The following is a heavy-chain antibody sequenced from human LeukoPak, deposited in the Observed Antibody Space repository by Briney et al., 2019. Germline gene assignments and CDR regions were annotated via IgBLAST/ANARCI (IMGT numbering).Heavy chain of an antibody. V-gene: IGHV4-4*07. Sequence: ASETLSLTCTVSGGSISSYYWSWIRQPAGEGLEWIGRIYTSGSTNYNPSLKSRVTMSVDTSKNQFSLKLSSVTAADTAVYYCARDLFQVLEIAAAGTRGWFDPWGQGTLVTVSS. CDR1: GGSISSYY. D-gene: IGHD6-13*01. J-gene: IGHJ5*02. CDR3: ARDLFQVLEIAAAGTRGWFDP. CDR2: IYTSGST.